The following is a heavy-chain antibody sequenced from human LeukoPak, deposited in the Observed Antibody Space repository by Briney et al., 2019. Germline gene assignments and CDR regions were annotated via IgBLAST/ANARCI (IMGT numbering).Heavy chain of an antibody. J-gene: IGHJ5*02. CDR2: IYSNGWT. CDR1: GGSISTDLYY. CDR3: ARGSGWNSVDP. V-gene: IGHV4-61*02. D-gene: IGHD6-19*01. Sequence: PSETLSLTRTVSGGSISTDLYYWTSIRQPAGKGLEWIGRIYSNGWTDYNPPLKSRVSISIDTSKNHFSLKISLATASDTPLYYCARGSGWNSVDPWGQGTLVSVSS.